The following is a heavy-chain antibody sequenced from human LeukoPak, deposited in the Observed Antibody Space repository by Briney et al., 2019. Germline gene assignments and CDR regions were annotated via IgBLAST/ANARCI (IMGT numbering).Heavy chain of an antibody. CDR3: ARLTIFGVVISWFDP. V-gene: IGHV4-39*01. Sequence: SETLSLTCTVSGGSISSSSYYWGWIRQPPGKGLEWIGSIYYSGSTYYNPSLKSRVTISVDTSKNQFSLKLSSVTAADTAVYYCARLTIFGVVISWFDPWGQGTLVTVSS. J-gene: IGHJ5*02. CDR1: GGSISSSSYY. D-gene: IGHD3-3*01. CDR2: IYYSGST.